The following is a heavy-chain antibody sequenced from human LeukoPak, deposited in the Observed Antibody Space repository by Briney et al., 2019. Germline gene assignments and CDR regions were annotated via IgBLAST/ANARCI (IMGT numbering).Heavy chain of an antibody. Sequence: SETLSLTCTVSGDSISSGSYWWSWIRQPAGKGLEWIGRIYKTGPTYYNPSLKSRVTIFIDRSKNQVSLELTSVTAADTAVYFCARDDYGVFDAFDVWGQGTVVTVSS. CDR2: IYKTGPT. D-gene: IGHD4-17*01. CDR3: ARDDYGVFDAFDV. J-gene: IGHJ3*01. V-gene: IGHV4-61*02. CDR1: GDSISSGSYW.